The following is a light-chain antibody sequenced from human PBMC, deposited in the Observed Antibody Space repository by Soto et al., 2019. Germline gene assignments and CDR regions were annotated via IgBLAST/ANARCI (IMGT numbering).Light chain of an antibody. J-gene: IGKJ1*01. CDR1: QSISSQ. V-gene: IGKV1-5*01. CDR3: QQYSDYPRT. CDR2: DAS. Sequence: DIQMTQSPSTLSASVGDRVTITCRASQSISSQLAWYQQKPGKAPKLLIYDASSLESGVPSRFSGSGSGTEVTLTISSLQPDDFATYYCQQYSDYPRTFGQGTKVEI.